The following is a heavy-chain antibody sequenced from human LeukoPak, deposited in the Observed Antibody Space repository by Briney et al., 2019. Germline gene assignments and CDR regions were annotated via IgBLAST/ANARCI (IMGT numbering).Heavy chain of an antibody. V-gene: IGHV1-8*02. CDR2: MNPNSGNT. J-gene: IGHJ4*02. CDR1: GYTFTGYY. Sequence: ASVKVSCKASGYTFTGYYMHWVRQATGQGLEWMGWMNPNSGNTGYAQNFQGRITMTRDTSTSTAYMELSNLTSEDTAVYYCARKGASDYWGQGSLVTVSS. CDR3: ARKGASDY.